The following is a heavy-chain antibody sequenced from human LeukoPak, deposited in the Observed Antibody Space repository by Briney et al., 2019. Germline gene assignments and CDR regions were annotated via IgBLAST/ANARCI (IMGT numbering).Heavy chain of an antibody. V-gene: IGHV4-39*01. D-gene: IGHD4-17*01. CDR1: GGSVSSSSYY. CDR3: ARLFGDYGPLFDY. J-gene: IGHJ4*02. CDR2: IYYSGNS. Sequence: KPSETLSLTCTVSGGSVSSSSYYWGWVRQPPGKGLEWIGSIYYSGNSYHNPSLKSRVTISVDTSKNQFSLKLSSVTAADTAVYYCARLFGDYGPLFDYWGQGTLVTVSP.